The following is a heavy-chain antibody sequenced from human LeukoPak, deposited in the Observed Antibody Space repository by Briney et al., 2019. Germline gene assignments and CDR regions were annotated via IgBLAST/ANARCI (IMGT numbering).Heavy chain of an antibody. J-gene: IGHJ4*02. CDR3: AADLACTNGVCYDTFDY. CDR2: IVVGSGNT. V-gene: IGHV1-58*01. CDR1: GFTFTSSA. D-gene: IGHD2-8*01. Sequence: SVKVSCKASGFTFTSSAVQWVRQARGQRLEWIGWIVVGSGNTNYARKFQERVTITRDMSTSTAHMELSSLRSEDTAVYYCAADLACTNGVCYDTFDYWGQGTLVTVSS.